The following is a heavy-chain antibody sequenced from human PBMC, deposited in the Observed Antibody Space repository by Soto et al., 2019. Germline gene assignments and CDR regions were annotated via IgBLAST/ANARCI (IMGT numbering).Heavy chain of an antibody. CDR1: GFTFSSYA. CDR2: ISGSGDST. Sequence: EVQLLESGGGLVQPGGSLRLSCAASGFTFSSYAMSWVRQTPGKGLEWVSAISGSGDSTYYADSVKGRFTISRDNSKNTLYLQMNSLRAEDTAVYYCAKLRCGSDNWFDPWGQGTLVTVSS. V-gene: IGHV3-23*01. J-gene: IGHJ5*02. D-gene: IGHD2-21*01. CDR3: AKLRCGSDNWFDP.